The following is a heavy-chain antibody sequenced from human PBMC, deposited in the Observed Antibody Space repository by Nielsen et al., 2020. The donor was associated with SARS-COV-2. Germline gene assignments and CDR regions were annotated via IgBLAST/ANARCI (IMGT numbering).Heavy chain of an antibody. Sequence: GSLRLSCTVSGGSISSYYWGWIRQPPGKGLEWIGSIYYTGSTYSNPSLHSRVTISGDTSKNQFSLKLSSVTAADTAVYYCARRPCSGGSCLSFDYWGQGTLVTVSS. CDR3: ARRPCSGGSCLSFDY. V-gene: IGHV4-39*01. CDR2: IYYTGST. D-gene: IGHD2-15*01. J-gene: IGHJ4*02. CDR1: GGSISSYY.